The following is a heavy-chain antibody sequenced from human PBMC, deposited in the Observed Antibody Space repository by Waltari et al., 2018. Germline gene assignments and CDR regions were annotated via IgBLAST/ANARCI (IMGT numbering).Heavy chain of an antibody. J-gene: IGHJ5*02. CDR2: ISADNGNT. CDR3: ARDRRDDNNSVRWLDP. Sequence: QIQLVQSGGEVKKPGASVKVSCKASGYMFRNFGIFWVRQAPGQGLEFMGWISADNGNTNYAQTFQGRLTLTTDTSASTAYMELSSLTSDDTAVYYCARDRRDDNNSVRWLDPWGQGTLVTVSS. V-gene: IGHV1-18*01. D-gene: IGHD3-10*02. CDR1: GYMFRNFG.